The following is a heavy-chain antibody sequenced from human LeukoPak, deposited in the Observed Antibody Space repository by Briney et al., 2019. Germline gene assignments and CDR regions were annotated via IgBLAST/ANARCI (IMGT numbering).Heavy chain of an antibody. Sequence: GGSLRLSCAASGFSFSVYAMNWVRQAPGKGLEWVSSFGGSGGGPWHAPSVKGRFSISRDNAKNTLYLQMSSLSDEDTALYYCAKARGATVNDPADYWGQGILVTVSS. CDR3: AKARGATVNDPADY. V-gene: IGHV3-23*01. CDR1: GFSFSVYA. D-gene: IGHD1-26*01. CDR2: FGGSGGGP. J-gene: IGHJ4*02.